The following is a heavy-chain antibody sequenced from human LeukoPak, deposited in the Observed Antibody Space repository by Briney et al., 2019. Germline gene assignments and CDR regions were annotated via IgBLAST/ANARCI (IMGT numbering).Heavy chain of an antibody. V-gene: IGHV5-51*01. CDR1: GSSFTRYW. CDR2: IYPGDSDT. D-gene: IGHD2-15*01. CDR3: VRVEAVVAATPLSFHY. Sequence: GESLKISCKNSGSSFTRYWIGWVRQMPGKGLEWMGTIYPGDSDTRYSPPFQGQVTISADKSISTAYLHWSSPEASDTAMYYCVRVEAVVAATPLSFHYWGQGTLVTVSS. J-gene: IGHJ4*02.